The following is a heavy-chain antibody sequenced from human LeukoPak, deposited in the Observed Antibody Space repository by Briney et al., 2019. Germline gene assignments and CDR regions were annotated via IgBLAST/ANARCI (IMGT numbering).Heavy chain of an antibody. D-gene: IGHD6-13*01. J-gene: IGHJ4*02. V-gene: IGHV3-23*01. CDR1: GFTFSSYA. CDR3: ATPAIAAAGTGY. CDR2: ISGGSGST. Sequence: GGSLRLSCAASGFTFSSYAMSWVRQAPGKGLAWVSTISGGSGSTYCADSVKGRFTISRDNSKNTLYLQMNSLRDEDTAVYYCATPAIAAAGTGYWGQGTLVTVSS.